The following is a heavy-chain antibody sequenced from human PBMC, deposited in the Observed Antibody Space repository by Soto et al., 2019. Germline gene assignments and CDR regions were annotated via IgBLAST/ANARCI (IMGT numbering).Heavy chain of an antibody. V-gene: IGHV3-13*04. J-gene: IGHJ2*01. D-gene: IGHD7-27*01. CDR2: IGTAGDT. Sequence: EVQLVESGGGLVQPGGSLRLSCAASGFTSSSYDMHWVRQATGKGLEWVSAIGTAGDTYYPGSVKGRFTISREDAKNSLYLQMNSLRAGDTAVYYCARGELGIVRSYWYFDLWGRGTLVTVSP. CDR3: ARGELGIVRSYWYFDL. CDR1: GFTSSSYD.